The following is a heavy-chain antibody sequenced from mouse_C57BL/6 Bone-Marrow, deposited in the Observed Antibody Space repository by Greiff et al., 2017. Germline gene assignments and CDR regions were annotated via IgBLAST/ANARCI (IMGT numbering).Heavy chain of an antibody. V-gene: IGHV1-26*01. D-gene: IGHD1-1*01. Sequence: EVQLQQSGPELVKPGASVKISCKASGYTFTDYYMTWVKQSQGKSLEWIGDINPNNGGTSYNQKFKGKATLTVDKSSSTAYMELRSLTSEDSAVYYCARGPITTVVFDYWGQGTTLTVSS. CDR2: INPNNGGT. CDR3: ARGPITTVVFDY. CDR1: GYTFTDYY. J-gene: IGHJ2*01.